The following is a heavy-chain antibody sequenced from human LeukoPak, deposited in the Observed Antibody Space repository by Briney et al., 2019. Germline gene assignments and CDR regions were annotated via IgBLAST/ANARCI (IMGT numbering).Heavy chain of an antibody. CDR1: GYTFSSYW. Sequence: GESLRISCKGSGYTFSSYWIGWVRQMPGKGLEWMGIIYPGDSDTRYSPSLQGQVTISVDTSIGTAYLQWSSLKASDTAIYYCARQNDFRLDYWGQGTLVTVSS. CDR3: ARQNDFRLDY. CDR2: IYPGDSDT. D-gene: IGHD3-3*01. J-gene: IGHJ4*02. V-gene: IGHV5-51*01.